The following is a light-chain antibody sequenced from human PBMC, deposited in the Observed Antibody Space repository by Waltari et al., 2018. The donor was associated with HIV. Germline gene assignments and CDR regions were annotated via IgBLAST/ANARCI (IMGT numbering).Light chain of an antibody. Sequence: QPVLTQPPSASASLGASLTLTCTLSSGFSNSKVDWYQQKPGKGPRYVARVGSNGIVWCRGEGNPERFSVLGSGLKRTLTIKNLREEDEGDYDCGTDHAGENDFFWLFGGGTKVTVL. J-gene: IGLJ3*02. CDR2: VGSNGIVW. CDR3: GTDHAGENDFFWL. V-gene: IGLV9-49*03. CDR1: SGFSNSK.